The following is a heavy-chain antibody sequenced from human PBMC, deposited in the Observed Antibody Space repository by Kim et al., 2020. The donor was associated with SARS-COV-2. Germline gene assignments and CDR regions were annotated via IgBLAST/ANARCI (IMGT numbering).Heavy chain of an antibody. CDR3: STVGRYSYGYGH. CDR1: GFTFSSYE. V-gene: IGHV3-48*03. J-gene: IGHJ4*02. CDR2: ISSSGSTI. D-gene: IGHD5-18*01. Sequence: GSLRLSCAASGFTFSSYEMNWVRQAPGKGLEWVSYISSSGSTIYYADSVKGRFTISRDNAKNSLYLQMNSLRAEDTAVYYCSTVGRYSYGYGHWGQGTLVTVSS.